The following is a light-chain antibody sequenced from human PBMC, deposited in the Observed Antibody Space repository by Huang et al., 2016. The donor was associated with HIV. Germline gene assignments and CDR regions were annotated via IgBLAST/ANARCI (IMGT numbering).Light chain of an antibody. J-gene: IGKJ5*01. CDR1: PSMSGK. CDR3: QQYGSYPT. V-gene: IGKV1-5*01. Sequence: DIQMTQSPSTLSASVADTVTITCRASPSMSGKLSRNQQKPGEAPKRLIYDASSLKRGVPSRVSGSGSGTEFTLTISNLQPDNFATCYFQQYGSYPTFGQGTRLDIK. CDR2: DAS.